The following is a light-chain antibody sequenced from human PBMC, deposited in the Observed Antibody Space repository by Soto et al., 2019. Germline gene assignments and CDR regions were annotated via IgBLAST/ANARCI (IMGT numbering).Light chain of an antibody. J-gene: IGLJ1*01. CDR3: ASYPTSSIYV. Sequence: QSVLTQPASVSGSPGQSIAISCTGTSSDVGGYSYVSWYQQQPGKAPKLVISDVSNRPSGVSDRFSGSKSGNTASLTISGPQTGEGADYYCASYPTSSIYVWGTGTKVPVL. V-gene: IGLV2-14*01. CDR1: SSDVGGYSY. CDR2: DVS.